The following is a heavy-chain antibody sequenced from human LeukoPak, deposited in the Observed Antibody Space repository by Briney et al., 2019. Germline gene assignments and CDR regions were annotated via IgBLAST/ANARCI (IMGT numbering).Heavy chain of an antibody. CDR3: AKHMRATNTYSFFGLDV. Sequence: GRSLRLSCAATGFTFKDYGMHWVRQPPGKGLEWVSSINWNGGGTDYADSVKGRFTISRDNAKNSLYLQLSSLRPKDTALYYCAKHMRATNTYSFFGLDVWGQGTTVTVSS. J-gene: IGHJ6*02. D-gene: IGHD1-26*01. CDR2: INWNGGGT. CDR1: GFTFKDYG. V-gene: IGHV3-9*01.